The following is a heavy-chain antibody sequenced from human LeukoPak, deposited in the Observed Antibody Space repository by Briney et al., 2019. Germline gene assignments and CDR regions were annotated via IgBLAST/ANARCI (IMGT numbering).Heavy chain of an antibody. CDR1: GFTFSNYA. CDR2: ISGSGSGGGT. Sequence: GGSLRLSCAASGFTFSNYAMSWVRQAPGKGLEWVSNISGSGSGGGTYYADSVKGRFTISRDNSKNTLYLQMNSLRAEDTAVYYCARGSIAAADHFDYWGQGTLVTVSS. J-gene: IGHJ4*02. V-gene: IGHV3-23*01. CDR3: ARGSIAAADHFDY. D-gene: IGHD6-13*01.